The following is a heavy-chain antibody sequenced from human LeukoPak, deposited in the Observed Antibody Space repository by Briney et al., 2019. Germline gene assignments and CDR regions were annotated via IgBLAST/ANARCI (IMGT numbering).Heavy chain of an antibody. J-gene: IGHJ4*02. CDR3: ARVGSGDSSGYYPFDY. D-gene: IGHD3-22*01. CDR2: IYYSGST. V-gene: IGHV4-31*03. Sequence: PPETLSLTCTVSGDSISSGDYYWSWIRQHPGKGLEWIGYIYYSGSTYYNPSLKSRVTISVDTSENQFSLKLSSVTAADTAVYYCARVGSGDSSGYYPFDYWGQGTLVTVSS. CDR1: GDSISSGDYY.